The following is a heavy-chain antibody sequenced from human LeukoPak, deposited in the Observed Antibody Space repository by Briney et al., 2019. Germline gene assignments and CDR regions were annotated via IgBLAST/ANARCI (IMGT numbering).Heavy chain of an antibody. V-gene: IGHV4-34*01. J-gene: IGHJ3*02. Sequence: SETLSLTCAVYGGSFSGYYWSWIRQPPGKGLEWIGEINHSGSTNYNPSLKSRVTISVDTSKNQFSLKLSSVTAADTAVYYCATNLDYYDSSGFVFDIWGQGTMVTVSS. D-gene: IGHD3-22*01. CDR3: ATNLDYYDSSGFVFDI. CDR1: GGSFSGYY. CDR2: INHSGST.